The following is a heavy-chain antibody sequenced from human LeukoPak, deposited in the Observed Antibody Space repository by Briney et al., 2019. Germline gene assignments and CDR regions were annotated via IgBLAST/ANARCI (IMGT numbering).Heavy chain of an antibody. J-gene: IGHJ4*02. CDR3: ARGRGSGWYIDY. Sequence: PSETLSLTCAVYGGSFSGYYWSWIRRPPGKGLEWIGEINHSGSTNYNPSLKSRVTISVDTSKNQFSLKLSSVTAADTAVYYCARGRGSGWYIDYWGQGTLVTVSS. D-gene: IGHD6-19*01. CDR2: INHSGST. CDR1: GGSFSGYY. V-gene: IGHV4-34*01.